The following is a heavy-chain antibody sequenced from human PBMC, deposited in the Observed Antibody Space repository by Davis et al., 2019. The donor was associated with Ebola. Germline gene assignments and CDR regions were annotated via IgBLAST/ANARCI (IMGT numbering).Heavy chain of an antibody. V-gene: IGHV1-46*01. J-gene: IGHJ4*02. D-gene: IGHD6-19*01. CDR2: INPSGGST. CDR3: ARDFDKGIAVLTHY. Sequence: ASVKVSCKASGYPFTNYDINWVRQAPGQGLEWMGIINPSGGSTSYAQKFQGRVTMTRDTSTSTVYMELSSLRSEDTAVYYCARDFDKGIAVLTHYWGQGTLVTVSS. CDR1: GYPFTNYD.